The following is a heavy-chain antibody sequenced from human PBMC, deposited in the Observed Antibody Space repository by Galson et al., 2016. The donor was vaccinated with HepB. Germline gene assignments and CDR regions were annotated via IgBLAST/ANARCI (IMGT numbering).Heavy chain of an antibody. Sequence: SLRLSCAASGFTFSNYGIHWVRQAPGKGLEWVAVIWYDGNNKYYADSVKGRFTISRDNAKNSVYLQMNRLRVEDTAVYYCVRRTDGYNKGGFDYWGQGILVTVSS. V-gene: IGHV3-33*01. CDR1: GFTFSNYG. CDR3: VRRTDGYNKGGFDY. J-gene: IGHJ4*02. D-gene: IGHD5-24*01. CDR2: IWYDGNNK.